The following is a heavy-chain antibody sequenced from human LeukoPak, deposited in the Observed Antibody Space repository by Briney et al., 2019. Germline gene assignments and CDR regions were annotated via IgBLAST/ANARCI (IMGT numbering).Heavy chain of an antibody. J-gene: IGHJ4*02. CDR1: GYTFTNYW. Sequence: GESLKISCKGSGYTFTNYWIGWVRQMPGKGLEFMGIIYPGDSDTRYSPSFQGQVTISVDKSINTAYLQWSSLKASDTAMYYCARPPYYDFWNGYYADYWGQGTLVTVSS. CDR2: IYPGDSDT. CDR3: ARPPYYDFWNGYYADY. D-gene: IGHD3-3*01. V-gene: IGHV5-51*01.